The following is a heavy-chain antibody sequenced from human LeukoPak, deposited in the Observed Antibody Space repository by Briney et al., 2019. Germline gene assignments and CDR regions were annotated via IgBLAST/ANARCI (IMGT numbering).Heavy chain of an antibody. J-gene: IGHJ6*03. Sequence: SETLSLTCTVSGGSISSYYWSWIRQPAGKGLEWIGRIYTSGSTNYNPSLKSRVTISVDTSKNQFSLKLSSVTAADTAVYYCARARPISDYDFWSGYYTDYYYYYMDVWGKGATVTVSS. CDR2: IYTSGST. D-gene: IGHD3-3*01. CDR1: GGSISSYY. CDR3: ARARPISDYDFWSGYYTDYYYYYMDV. V-gene: IGHV4-4*07.